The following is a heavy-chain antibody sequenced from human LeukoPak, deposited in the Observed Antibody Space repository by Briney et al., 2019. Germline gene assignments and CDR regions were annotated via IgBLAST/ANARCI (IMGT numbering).Heavy chain of an antibody. CDR3: ANVVTPDYYFDY. CDR1: GFTFSSYA. V-gene: IGHV3-23*01. Sequence: GGSLLLSCAASGFTFSSYAMSWVRPAPGKGLEWVSAISGSGGSTYYADSVKGRFTISRDNSKNTLYLQMNSLRAEDTAVYYCANVVTPDYYFDYWGQGTLVTVSS. D-gene: IGHD2-21*02. CDR2: ISGSGGST. J-gene: IGHJ4*02.